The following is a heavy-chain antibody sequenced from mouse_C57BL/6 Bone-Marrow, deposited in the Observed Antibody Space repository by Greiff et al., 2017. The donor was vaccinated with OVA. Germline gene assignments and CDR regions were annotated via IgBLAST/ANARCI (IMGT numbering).Heavy chain of an antibody. CDR2: IRSKSNNYAT. Sequence: EVKLMESGGGLVQPKGSLKLSCAASGFSFNTYAMNWVRQAPGKGLDWVARIRSKSNNYATYYADSVKDRFTISRDNSESMLYLQMNNLKTEDTAMYYCVGDGSGYFDDWGQGTTLTVSS. CDR3: VGDGSGYFDD. CDR1: GFSFNTYA. J-gene: IGHJ2*01. D-gene: IGHD3-2*02. V-gene: IGHV10-1*01.